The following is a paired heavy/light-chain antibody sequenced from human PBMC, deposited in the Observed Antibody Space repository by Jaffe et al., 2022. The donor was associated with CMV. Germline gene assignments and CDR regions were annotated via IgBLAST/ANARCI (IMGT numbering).Heavy chain of an antibody. J-gene: IGHJ2*01. CDR2: ISGSSEST. D-gene: IGHD1-1*01. Sequence: EVHLWESGGGLVQPWGSLRLSCVASDFTFSNYAMAWVRQAPGKGLEWVSSISGSSESTYYADSVKGRFTISRDNSKNTLSLQMNSLRVEDTAIYYCAKVRMGARVNDWYFAHWGRGTLVTVSS. CDR1: DFTFSNYA. CDR3: AKVRMGARVNDWYFAH. V-gene: IGHV3-23*01.
Light chain of an antibody. CDR2: DET. V-gene: IGLV3-21*01. Sequence: SYVLTQPPSVSVAPGKTARITCGGNNIGTKGVHWYQQRPGQAPLLVIYDETDRPSGIPERFSGTNSDNTATLTISRVEAGDEATYYCQIWESSGDHWVFGGGTKLTVL. J-gene: IGLJ3*02. CDR3: QIWESSGDHWV. CDR1: NIGTKG.